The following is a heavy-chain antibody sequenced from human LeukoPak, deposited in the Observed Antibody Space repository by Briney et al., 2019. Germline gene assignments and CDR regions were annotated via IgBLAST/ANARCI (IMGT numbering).Heavy chain of an antibody. D-gene: IGHD6-19*01. J-gene: IGHJ6*03. Sequence: ASVKVSCKASGYTFTSYYMHWVRQAPGQGLEWMGIINPSGGSTSYAQKFQGRVTMTRDTSKNQFTLKLSPVTAADTAVYYCARGSSSGWPWDYYYYMDVWGKGTTVTISS. CDR3: ARGSSSGWPWDYYYYMDV. CDR1: GYTFTSYY. CDR2: INPSGGST. V-gene: IGHV1-46*01.